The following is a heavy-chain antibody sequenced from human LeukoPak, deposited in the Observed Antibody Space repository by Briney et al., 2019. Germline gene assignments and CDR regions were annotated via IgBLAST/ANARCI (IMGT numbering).Heavy chain of an antibody. V-gene: IGHV4-39*01. CDR3: ARQAPRRDGYYLDAFDI. CDR2: IYYSGST. CDR1: GGSISSSSYY. D-gene: IGHD5-24*01. Sequence: KPSETLSLTCTVSGGSISSSSYYWGWIRQPPGKGLEWIGSIYYSGSTCYNPSLKSRVTISVDTSKNQFSLKLSSVTAADTAVYYCARQAPRRDGYYLDAFDIWGQGTMVTVSS. J-gene: IGHJ3*02.